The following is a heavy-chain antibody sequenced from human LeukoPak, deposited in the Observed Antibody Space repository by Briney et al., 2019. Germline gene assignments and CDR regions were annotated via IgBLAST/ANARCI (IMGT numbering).Heavy chain of an antibody. J-gene: IGHJ4*02. Sequence: GGSLGLSCAASGFTLRNYVIHWVRQAPGKGLEWVAVTSSDLNVKLYADSVKGRFTISRDNSRSTLYLQMNSLRPEDTAIYYCAREGYYGSGSPPSLYFDYWGQGTLVTVSS. CDR2: TSSDLNVK. D-gene: IGHD3-10*01. V-gene: IGHV3-30-3*01. CDR1: GFTLRNYV. CDR3: AREGYYGSGSPPSLYFDY.